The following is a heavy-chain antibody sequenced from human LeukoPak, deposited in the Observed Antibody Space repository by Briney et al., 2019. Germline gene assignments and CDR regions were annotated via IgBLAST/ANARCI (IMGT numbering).Heavy chain of an antibody. D-gene: IGHD1-14*01. CDR1: GGSISSSSYY. Sequence: SETLSLTCTVSGGSISSSSYYWGWIRQPPGKGLERIGSFYYSGNTYYNPSLQSRVTISVDTSKNQFSLKLSSVTAADTAVYYCASHYTGTCGQGTLVTGSS. CDR2: FYYSGNT. J-gene: IGHJ5*02. CDR3: ASHYTGT. V-gene: IGHV4-39*01.